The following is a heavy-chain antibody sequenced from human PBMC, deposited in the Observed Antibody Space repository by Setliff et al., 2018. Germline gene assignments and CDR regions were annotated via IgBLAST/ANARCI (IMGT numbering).Heavy chain of an antibody. J-gene: IGHJ4*02. V-gene: IGHV4-39*02. CDR1: SGSISTSNYF. CDR2: MYSSGTT. CDR3: AELFRDGWNYFDS. Sequence: SETLSLTCIVSSGSISTSNYFWGWVRQPPGRGLEWIGSMYSSGTTNYNPSLKSRVTMSVDTSKSLLSLKLSSVTTTDTAVYYCAELFRDGWNYFDSWGQGTLVTVSS. D-gene: IGHD2-21*01.